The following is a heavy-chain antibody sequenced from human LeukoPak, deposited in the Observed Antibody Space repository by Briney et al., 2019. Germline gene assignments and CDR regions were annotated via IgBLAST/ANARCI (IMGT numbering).Heavy chain of an antibody. CDR3: AREGLTPINFDF. CDR2: INPNSGGT. Sequence: ASVKVSCKVSEYIFTNYFMHWVRQAPGQGLEWMGWINPNSGGTNYARKFQGRVTLTRDTSITTAYMELSSLRSDDTALYYCAREGLTPINFDFWGQGTLVTVSS. D-gene: IGHD2-8*01. J-gene: IGHJ4*02. V-gene: IGHV1-2*02. CDR1: EYIFTNYF.